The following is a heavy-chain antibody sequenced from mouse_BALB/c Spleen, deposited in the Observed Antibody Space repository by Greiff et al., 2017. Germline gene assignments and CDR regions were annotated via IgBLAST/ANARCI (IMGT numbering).Heavy chain of an antibody. Sequence: DVMLVESGGGLVKPGGSLKLSCAASGFTFSSYAMSWVRQSPEKRLEWVAEISSGGSYTYYPDTVTGRFTISRDNAKNTLYLEMSSLRSEDTAMYYCARYYSGLYWYFDVWGAGTTVTVSS. V-gene: IGHV5-9-4*01. CDR2: ISSGGSYT. CDR3: ARYYSGLYWYFDV. D-gene: IGHD1-1*01. CDR1: GFTFSSYA. J-gene: IGHJ1*01.